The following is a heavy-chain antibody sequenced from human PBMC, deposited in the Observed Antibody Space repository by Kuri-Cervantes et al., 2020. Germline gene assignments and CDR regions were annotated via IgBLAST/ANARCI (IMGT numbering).Heavy chain of an antibody. CDR3: ARDKGTRLLWFGESIGMDV. CDR2: ISYDGSNK. D-gene: IGHD3-10*01. J-gene: IGHJ6*02. CDR1: GFTFSSYG. V-gene: IGHV3-30*03. Sequence: GESLKISCAASGFTFSSYGMHWVRQAPGKGLEWVAVISYDGSNKYYADSVKGRFTISRDNSKNTLYLQMNSLRAEDTAVYYCARDKGTRLLWFGESIGMDVWGQGTTVTVSS.